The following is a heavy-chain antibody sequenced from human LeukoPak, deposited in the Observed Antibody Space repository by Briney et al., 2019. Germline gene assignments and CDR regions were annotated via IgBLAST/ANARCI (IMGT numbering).Heavy chain of an antibody. Sequence: GESLKISCKGCGYSFTSYWIGWVRQMPGKGLEWMGIIYPGDSDTRYSPSFQGQVTISADKYISTAYMQWSSLKASDPAMYYCARQHDSSGYHNWFDPWGQGTLVTVSS. D-gene: IGHD3-22*01. V-gene: IGHV5-51*01. J-gene: IGHJ5*02. CDR3: ARQHDSSGYHNWFDP. CDR2: IYPGDSDT. CDR1: GYSFTSYW.